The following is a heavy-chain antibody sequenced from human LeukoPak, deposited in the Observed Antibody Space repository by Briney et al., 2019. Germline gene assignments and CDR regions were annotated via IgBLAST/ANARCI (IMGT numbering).Heavy chain of an antibody. CDR2: INPNSGGT. D-gene: IGHD3-22*01. CDR3: PRGNYYYDSSGYLWPSYFDY. CDR1: GYPFTDQF. V-gene: IGHV1-2*02. J-gene: IGHJ4*02. Sequence: ASVKVSCKASGYPFTDQFNNWVRQAPGPGLEWMGWINPNSGGTNYAQKFQGRVTMTRDTSISTAYMELSRLRSDDTAVYYCPRGNYYYDSSGYLWPSYFDYWGQGTLVTFSS.